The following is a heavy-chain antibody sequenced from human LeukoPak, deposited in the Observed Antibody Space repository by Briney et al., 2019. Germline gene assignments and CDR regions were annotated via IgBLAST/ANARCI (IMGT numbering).Heavy chain of an antibody. V-gene: IGHV3-53*01. CDR2: IYSGVST. CDR3: ARMLGGGYTGLFDC. J-gene: IGHJ4*02. Sequence: GGSLRLSCAASGFTVSSNYMSWVRPAPGKGLWWVSVIYSGVSTSYVDYVKGRFTISRDNSKNTLYLQMNSLRAEDTAVYYCARMLGGGYTGLFDCWGQGTLVSVSS. D-gene: IGHD3-10*02. CDR1: GFTVSSNY.